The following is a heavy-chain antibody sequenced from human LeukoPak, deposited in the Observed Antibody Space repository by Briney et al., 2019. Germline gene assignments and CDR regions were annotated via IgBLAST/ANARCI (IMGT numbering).Heavy chain of an antibody. J-gene: IGHJ5*02. CDR2: IISSSDYI. D-gene: IGHD2/OR15-2a*01. CDR3: ARGKTSQNIVTRKTYNWFDP. V-gene: IGHV3-21*01. CDR1: GFTFSSYN. Sequence: GGSLRLSCVASGFTFSSYNMNWVRQAPGEGLEWVSSIISSSDYIYYADSVKGRFTISRDNAKNSLYLQMKSLRAEDTAVYYCARGKTSQNIVTRKTYNWFDPWGQGTLVTVSS.